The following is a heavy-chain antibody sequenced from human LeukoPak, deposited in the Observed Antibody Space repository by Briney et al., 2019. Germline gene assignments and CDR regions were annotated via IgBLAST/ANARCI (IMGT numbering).Heavy chain of an antibody. CDR3: AREVGVVVPAATYYYYYMDV. J-gene: IGHJ6*03. CDR1: GLTFSSYW. Sequence: GGSLRLSCAASGLTFSSYWMSWVRQAPGKGLEWVANIKQDGSEKYYVDSVKGRFTISRDNAKNSLYLQMNSLRAEDTAVYYCAREVGVVVPAATYYYYYMDVWGKGTTVTVSS. V-gene: IGHV3-7*01. CDR2: IKQDGSEK. D-gene: IGHD2-2*01.